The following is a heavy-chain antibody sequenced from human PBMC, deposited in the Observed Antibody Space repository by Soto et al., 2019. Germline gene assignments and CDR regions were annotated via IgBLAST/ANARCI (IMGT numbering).Heavy chain of an antibody. Sequence: QVHLVESGGGVVQPGRSLRLSCAASGFSFSFSGMHWVRQAPGKGLEWVAGLWYDGSSENYAESVKGRFTISRHNSKNTLDLLIDSLRVDDTARDYCARGLAKVAGGAFDICVQGTVVSVSS. CDR2: LWYDGSSE. CDR3: ARGLAKVAGGAFDI. CDR1: GFSFSFSG. J-gene: IGHJ3*02. V-gene: IGHV3-33*01. D-gene: IGHD3-16*01.